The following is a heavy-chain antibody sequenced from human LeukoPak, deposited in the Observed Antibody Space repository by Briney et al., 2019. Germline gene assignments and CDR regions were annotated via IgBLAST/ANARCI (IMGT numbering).Heavy chain of an antibody. D-gene: IGHD3-10*01. CDR2: IYQSGST. Sequence: SETPSLTCTVSGYSISSDYYWAWIRQPPGKGLEWIATIYQSGSTYYNPSIKSRVTISLDTSKNLFFLRLSSVTAADTAVYYCARDSGKDYYGSGSPRYYYMDVWGKGTTVTVSS. CDR1: GYSISSDYY. CDR3: ARDSGKDYYGSGSPRYYYMDV. J-gene: IGHJ6*03. V-gene: IGHV4-38-2*02.